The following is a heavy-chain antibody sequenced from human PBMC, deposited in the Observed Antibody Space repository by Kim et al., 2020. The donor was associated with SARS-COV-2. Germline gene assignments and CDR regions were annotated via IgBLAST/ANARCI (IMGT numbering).Heavy chain of an antibody. J-gene: IGHJ4*02. V-gene: IGHV4-39*01. CDR3: ARRGYYTSSPYFDN. CDR2: IYYSGST. Sequence: SETLSLTCTVSGGSISNPNYYWGWIRQSPGKGLEWIGSIYYSGSTYYNPSLKSRVTISVDTPKNQFSLKLNSVTAADTAVYYCARRGYYTSSPYFDNWGQGTLVTVSS. CDR1: GGSISNPNYY. D-gene: IGHD3-3*01.